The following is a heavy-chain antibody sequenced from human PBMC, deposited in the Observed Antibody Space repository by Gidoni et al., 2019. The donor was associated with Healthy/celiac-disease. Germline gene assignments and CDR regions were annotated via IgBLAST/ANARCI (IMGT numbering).Heavy chain of an antibody. Sequence: EVQLVESGGGLVQPGGSLRLPCAASGFTFSSYDMHWVRQATGKGLEWVSAIGTAGDTYYPGSVKGRFTISRENAKNSLYLQMNSLRAGDTAVYYCARSEAVAGTDAFDIWGQGTMVTVSS. CDR3: ARSEAVAGTDAFDI. J-gene: IGHJ3*02. D-gene: IGHD6-19*01. CDR1: GFTFSSYD. CDR2: IGTAGDT. V-gene: IGHV3-13*01.